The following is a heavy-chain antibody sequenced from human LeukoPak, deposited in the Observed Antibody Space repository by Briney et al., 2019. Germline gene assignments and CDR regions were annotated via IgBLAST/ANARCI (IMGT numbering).Heavy chain of an antibody. CDR2: IVVGSGNT. Sequence: GASVKVSCKASGFTFTSSAMQWVRQARGQRLEWIGWIVVGSGNTNYAQKFQERVTITRDMSTSTAYMELSSLRSKDTAVYYCAAGNAYSSGWHLGYAFDIWGQGTMVTVSS. J-gene: IGHJ3*02. CDR3: AAGNAYSSGWHLGYAFDI. D-gene: IGHD6-19*01. V-gene: IGHV1-58*02. CDR1: GFTFTSSA.